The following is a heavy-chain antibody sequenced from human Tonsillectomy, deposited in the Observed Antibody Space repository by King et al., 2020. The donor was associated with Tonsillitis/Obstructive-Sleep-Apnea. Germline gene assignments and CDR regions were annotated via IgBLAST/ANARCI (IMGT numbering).Heavy chain of an antibody. CDR1: RFPFGDFV. CDR2: IRSKAYGGTT. D-gene: IGHD1-26*01. Sequence: VQLVESGGGVVKSGRSLILSCISSRFPFGDFVMSWFRQAPGKGLEWVAFIRSKAYGGTTEYAASVKGRFTISRDDSKRIAYLQMNSLKTEDTAIYYCTRDLAELEPSFGYWGQGTLAT. J-gene: IGHJ4*02. CDR3: TRDLAELEPSFGY. V-gene: IGHV3-49*05.